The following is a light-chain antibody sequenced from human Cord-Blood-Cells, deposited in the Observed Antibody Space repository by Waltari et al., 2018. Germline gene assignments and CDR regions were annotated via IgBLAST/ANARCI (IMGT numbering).Light chain of an antibody. CDR2: RNN. CDR3: AAWDDSLSG. Sequence: QSVLTQPPSASGTPGQRVTISCSGSSSTIGSNYVSWYQQLPGTAPKLLIYRNNQRPSGVPDRFSGSKSGTSASLAISGLRSEDEADYYCAAWDDSLSGFGTGTKVTVL. J-gene: IGLJ1*01. CDR1: SSTIGSNY. V-gene: IGLV1-47*01.